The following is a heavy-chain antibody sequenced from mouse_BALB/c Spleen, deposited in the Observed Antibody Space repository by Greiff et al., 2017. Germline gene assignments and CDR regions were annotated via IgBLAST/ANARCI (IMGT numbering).Heavy chain of an antibody. D-gene: IGHD2-14*01. J-gene: IGHJ1*01. Sequence: EVKLVESGGGLVQPGGSRKLSCAASGFTFSSFGMHWVRQAPEKGLEWVAYISSGSSTIYYADTVKGRFTISRDNPKNTLFLQMTSLRSEDTAMYYCARGRYDWYFDVWGAGTTVTVSS. V-gene: IGHV5-17*02. CDR1: GFTFSSFG. CDR3: ARGRYDWYFDV. CDR2: ISSGSSTI.